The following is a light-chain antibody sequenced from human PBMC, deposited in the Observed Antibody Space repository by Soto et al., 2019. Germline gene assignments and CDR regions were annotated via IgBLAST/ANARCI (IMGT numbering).Light chain of an antibody. Sequence: SYVLTQPPSVSLAPGQTTRITCGGNNIGSKSVHWYQQKPGQAPVLVVDDDSDRPSGIPERFSGSNSGNTATLTISRVEAGDEADYFCHVWDSSSEHVFGTGTKLTVL. CDR3: HVWDSSSEHV. CDR1: NIGSKS. J-gene: IGLJ1*01. V-gene: IGLV3-21*02. CDR2: DDS.